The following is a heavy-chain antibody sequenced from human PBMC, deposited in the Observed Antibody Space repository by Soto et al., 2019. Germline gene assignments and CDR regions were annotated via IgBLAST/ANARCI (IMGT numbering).Heavy chain of an antibody. CDR2: ISAYNGNT. CDR1: GYNFTSYG. CDR3: ARTAILSTDPYFSYGLDV. V-gene: IGHV1-18*04. D-gene: IGHD4-17*01. Sequence: ASVKVSCKASGYNFTSYGISWVRQAPGQGLEWMGWISAYNGNTNYAQKLQGRVTMTTDTSTSTAYMELRRLTSDDTAVYYCARTAILSTDPYFSYGLDVWGHGKTVTVSS. J-gene: IGHJ6*02.